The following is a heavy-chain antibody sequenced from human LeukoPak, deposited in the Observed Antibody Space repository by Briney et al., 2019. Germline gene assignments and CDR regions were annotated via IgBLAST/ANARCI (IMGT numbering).Heavy chain of an antibody. Sequence: ASVKVSCKASDYTFTNYGLSWVRQAPGQGLEWMGWINTYNGNTNYAQKFQGRVTMTTGTSTSTAYMELSSLRFDDTAVYYCARGVGAGSWYFDFWGRGTLVIVSS. V-gene: IGHV1-18*01. J-gene: IGHJ2*01. D-gene: IGHD1-26*01. CDR2: INTYNGNT. CDR1: DYTFTNYG. CDR3: ARGVGAGSWYFDF.